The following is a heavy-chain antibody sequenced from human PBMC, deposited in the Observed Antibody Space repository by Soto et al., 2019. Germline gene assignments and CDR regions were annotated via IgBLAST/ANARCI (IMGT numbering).Heavy chain of an antibody. J-gene: IGHJ4*02. CDR2: INQDGSQR. D-gene: IGHD1-1*01. CDR1: GFTFSSDW. CDR3: ARDARGIFDY. V-gene: IGHV3-7*01. Sequence: GGSLRLSCAASGFTFSSDWMIWVRQAPGKGLEWVANINQDGSQRNYVDSVKGRFTISRDNAKNSLYLQMNSLRAEDTAVFYCARDARGIFDYWGQGTLVTSPQ.